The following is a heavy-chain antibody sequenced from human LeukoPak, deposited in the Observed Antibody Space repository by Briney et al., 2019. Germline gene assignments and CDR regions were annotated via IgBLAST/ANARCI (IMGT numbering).Heavy chain of an antibody. CDR3: ARDGLGSWNAFDI. V-gene: IGHV3-66*01. CDR2: IYSGGST. CDR1: GFTVRSNY. Sequence: GGSLRLSCADSGFTVRSNYMSWVRQAPGKGLEWVSVIYSGGSTYYADSVKGRFTISRDNSKNTRYLQMNSLRAEDTAAYYCARDGLGSWNAFDIWGQGTMVTVSS. D-gene: IGHD1-26*01. J-gene: IGHJ3*02.